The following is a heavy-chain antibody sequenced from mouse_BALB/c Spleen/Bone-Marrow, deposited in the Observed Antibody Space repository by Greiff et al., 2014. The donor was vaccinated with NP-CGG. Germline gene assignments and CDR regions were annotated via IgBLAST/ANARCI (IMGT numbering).Heavy chain of an antibody. CDR3: ARYYYGSSYFDY. Sequence: VQLKQSGAELVKPGASVKLSCTASGFNIKDTYMHWVKQRPEQGLEWIGRIDPANGNTKYAPKFQGKATITADTSSNTAYLQLSSLTSEDTAVYYCARYYYGSSYFDYWGQGTTLTVSS. D-gene: IGHD1-1*01. V-gene: IGHV14-3*02. J-gene: IGHJ2*01. CDR1: GFNIKDTY. CDR2: IDPANGNT.